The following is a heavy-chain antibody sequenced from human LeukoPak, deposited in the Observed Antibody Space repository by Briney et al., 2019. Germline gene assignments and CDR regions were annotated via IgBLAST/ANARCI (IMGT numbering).Heavy chain of an antibody. CDR2: ISAYNGNT. Sequence: EASVKVSCKASGYTFTSYGISWVRQAPGQGLEWMGWISAYNGNTNYAQKLQGRVTMTTDTSTSTAYMELRSLRSDDTAVYYCARDEEGYSGYVFDYWGQGTLVTVSS. J-gene: IGHJ4*02. V-gene: IGHV1-18*01. CDR1: GYTFTSYG. D-gene: IGHD5-12*01. CDR3: ARDEEGYSGYVFDY.